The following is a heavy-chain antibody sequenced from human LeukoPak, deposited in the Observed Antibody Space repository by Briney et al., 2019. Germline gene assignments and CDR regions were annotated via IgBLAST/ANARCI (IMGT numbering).Heavy chain of an antibody. V-gene: IGHV4-59*12. Sequence: SETLSLTCTVSGGSISSYYWSWIRKPPGKGLEWIGDIYYSGSTNYNPSLKSRVTISVDTSKNQFSLKLSSVTAADTAVYYCARWIHLWGGAFDSWGQGTLVTVSS. J-gene: IGHJ4*02. D-gene: IGHD5-18*01. CDR2: IYYSGST. CDR1: GGSISSYY. CDR3: ARWIHLWGGAFDS.